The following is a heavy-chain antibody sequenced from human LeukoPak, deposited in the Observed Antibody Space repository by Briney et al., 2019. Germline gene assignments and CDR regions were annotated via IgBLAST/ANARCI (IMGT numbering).Heavy chain of an antibody. V-gene: IGHV4-34*01. D-gene: IGHD4-17*01. J-gene: IGHJ6*03. CDR1: GGSFSGYY. Sequence: SSETLSLTCAVYGGSFSGYYWSWIRQPPGQGLEWIGEINHSGSTNYNPSLTIRVTISVDTSKNQFSLKLSSVTAADTAVYYCARGSPAGGDYPSSTTNYYMDVWGKGTTVTVSS. CDR3: ARGSPAGGDYPSSTTNYYMDV. CDR2: INHSGST.